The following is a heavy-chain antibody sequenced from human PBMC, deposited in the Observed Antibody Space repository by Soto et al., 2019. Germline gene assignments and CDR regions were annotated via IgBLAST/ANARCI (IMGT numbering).Heavy chain of an antibody. CDR3: GKPDRRDSSGYPDY. Sequence: PRGSLRLSCAASGFTFSDYGMHWVRQAPGKGLEWVAVISYDGSNKYYADSVKGRFTISRDNSKNTLYLQMNSLRAEDTAVYYCGKPDRRDSSGYPDYWGQGTLVTVSS. CDR1: GFTFSDYG. J-gene: IGHJ4*02. CDR2: ISYDGSNK. V-gene: IGHV3-30*18. D-gene: IGHD3-22*01.